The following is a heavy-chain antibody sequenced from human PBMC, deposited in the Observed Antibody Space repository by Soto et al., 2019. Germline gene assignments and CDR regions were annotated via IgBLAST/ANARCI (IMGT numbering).Heavy chain of an antibody. CDR3: ARDGIGYCISTSCYYYFDY. CDR2: IIPIFGTA. V-gene: IGHV1-69*13. CDR1: GGTFSSYA. D-gene: IGHD2-2*01. J-gene: IGHJ4*02. Sequence: SVKVSCKASGGTFSSYAISWVRQAPGQGLEWMGGIIPIFGTANYAQKFQGRVTITADESTSTAYMELSSLRSEDTAVYYCARDGIGYCISTSCYYYFDYWGQGTLVTVSS.